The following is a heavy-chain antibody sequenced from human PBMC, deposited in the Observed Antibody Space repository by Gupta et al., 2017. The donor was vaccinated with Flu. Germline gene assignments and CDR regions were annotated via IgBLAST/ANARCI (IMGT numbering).Heavy chain of an antibody. CDR2: LNDDGTTT. CDR1: GVSLNYYW. V-gene: IGHV3-74*01. CDR3: ARVAGGSYGVNWFDP. D-gene: IGHD3-3*02. Sequence: GVSLNYYWVHWVRQVPGKGLQWVSRLNDDGTTTDYADSVRGRFTISRDNAENTVYLQMNNLRVEDTAIYYCARVAGGSYGVNWFDPWGQGTLVTVSS. J-gene: IGHJ5*02.